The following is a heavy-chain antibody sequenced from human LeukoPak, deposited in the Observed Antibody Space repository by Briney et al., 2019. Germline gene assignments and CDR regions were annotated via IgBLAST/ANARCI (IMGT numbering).Heavy chain of an antibody. CDR2: IYPRGST. V-gene: IGHV4-30-2*01. Sequence: PSETLSLTCAVSGGSISSGGYSWSWIRQPPGKGLEWIGYIYPRGSTYYNPSLKSRVTMSLDRSANQFSLNLSTVTDADTAVYYCARFSPRAMGNYFDFWGQGTLVTVSS. D-gene: IGHD7-27*01. J-gene: IGHJ4*02. CDR3: ARFSPRAMGNYFDF. CDR1: GGSISSGGYS.